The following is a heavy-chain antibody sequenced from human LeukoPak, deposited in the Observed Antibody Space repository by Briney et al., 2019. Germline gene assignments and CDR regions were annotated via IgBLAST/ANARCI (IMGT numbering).Heavy chain of an antibody. Sequence: ASVKVSCKASGYIFTGYSIHWVRQAPGQGLEWMGCINSNSGGTNYAQKFQGRVTMTRDTSIRTAYMELSSLRSDDTALYYCARDLGWDVLIIDSWGQGTLVTVSS. V-gene: IGHV1-2*02. J-gene: IGHJ4*02. CDR1: GYIFTGYS. CDR2: INSNSGGT. D-gene: IGHD1-26*01. CDR3: ARDLGWDVLIIDS.